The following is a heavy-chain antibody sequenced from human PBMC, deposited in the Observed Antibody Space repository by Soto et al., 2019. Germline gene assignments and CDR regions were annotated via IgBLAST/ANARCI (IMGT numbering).Heavy chain of an antibody. J-gene: IGHJ4*02. CDR3: AIGLMCTNGVCHRPFDY. CDR1: GGSFSGYY. CDR2: INHSGST. Sequence: QVQLQQWGAGLLKPSETLSLTCAVYGGSFSGYYWSWIRQPPGKGLEWIGEINHSGSTNYNPSLKSRVTISVDTSKNQFSLKLSSVTAADTAVYYCAIGLMCTNGVCHRPFDYWGQGTLVTVSS. V-gene: IGHV4-34*01. D-gene: IGHD2-8*01.